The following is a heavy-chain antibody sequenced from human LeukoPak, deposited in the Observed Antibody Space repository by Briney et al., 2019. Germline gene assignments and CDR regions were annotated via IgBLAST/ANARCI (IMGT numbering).Heavy chain of an antibody. CDR1: GFTFSNFA. D-gene: IGHD3-16*01. CDR2: ISDGGGGT. Sequence: GGSLRLSCAASGFTFSNFAMSWVRQAPGKGLQWVSAISDGGGGTFYADSVKGRFTISRDNSKNTLYLQMNSLRAEDTAVYYCAKVGVGWVAFEYWGQGTLVTVSS. V-gene: IGHV3-23*01. CDR3: AKVGVGWVAFEY. J-gene: IGHJ4*02.